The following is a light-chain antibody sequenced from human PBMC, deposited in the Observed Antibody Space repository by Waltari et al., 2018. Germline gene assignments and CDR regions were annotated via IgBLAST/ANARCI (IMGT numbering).Light chain of an antibody. J-gene: IGLJ2*01. CDR3: SSYAGSNTAV. CDR2: EVN. CDR1: ISDVGGYDY. V-gene: IGLV2-8*01. Sequence: QSALTQPPSASGSPGQSVTISCTGTISDVGGYDYVSWYQQHPGKAPKVMIYEVNKRPSGVPDRFSGSKSGSTASLTVSGLQADDEAAYYCSSYAGSNTAVFGGGTKLTVL.